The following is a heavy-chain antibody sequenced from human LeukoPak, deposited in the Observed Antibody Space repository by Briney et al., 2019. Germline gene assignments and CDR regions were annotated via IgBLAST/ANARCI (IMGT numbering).Heavy chain of an antibody. CDR3: ASTTVTTSFDY. V-gene: IGHV4-59*01. J-gene: IGHJ4*02. CDR2: IYYSGST. CDR1: GGSISSYY. D-gene: IGHD4-11*01. Sequence: SETLSLTCTVSGGSISSYYWSWIRQPPGKGLEWIGYIYYSGSTDYNPSLKSRVTISVDTSKNQFSLKLSSVTAADTAVYYCASTTVTTSFDYWGQGTLVTVSS.